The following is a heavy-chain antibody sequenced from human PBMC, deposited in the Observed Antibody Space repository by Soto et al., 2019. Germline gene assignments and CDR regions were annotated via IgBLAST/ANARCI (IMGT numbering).Heavy chain of an antibody. CDR2: ISYDGNNK. Sequence: QVQLVESGGDVVQPGRSLRLSCAASGFTFSYYPMHWVRQAPGKGLEWLAVISYDGNNKYYADSVKGRFTISRDNSKNTLYLQVNSLRAEDTAVYYCARDTSSGRWDHWGQGTLVTVSS. J-gene: IGHJ4*02. CDR3: ARDTSSGRWDH. CDR1: GFTFSYYP. V-gene: IGHV3-30-3*01. D-gene: IGHD6-19*01.